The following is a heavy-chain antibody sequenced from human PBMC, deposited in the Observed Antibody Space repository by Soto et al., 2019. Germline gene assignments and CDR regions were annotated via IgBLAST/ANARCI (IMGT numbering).Heavy chain of an antibody. CDR1: GFTCDDYA. J-gene: IGHJ4*02. Sequence: EVHLVESGGGLVQPGRSLRLSCAASGFTCDDYAMHWVRQATGKGLEWVSGISWNSDSTGYADSVKGRFTISRDNAKNSLFLQMNSLRADDTALYFCAKDTYIIVGGTHIDFWGRGTLVSVSS. V-gene: IGHV3-9*01. CDR2: ISWNSDST. D-gene: IGHD1-26*01. CDR3: AKDTYIIVGGTHIDF.